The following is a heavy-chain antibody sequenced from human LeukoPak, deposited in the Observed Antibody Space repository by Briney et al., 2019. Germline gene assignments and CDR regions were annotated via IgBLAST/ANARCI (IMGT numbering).Heavy chain of an antibody. CDR2: SDPSRGSA. Sequence: ASVKVSCKTSAYLFSMQWMHWVRQAPGQGLEWMGISDPSRGSAHYAQKFRGRVPMTGDVSTNTVYMELSGLTSDDTGIYFCARDVPRRGIVVPGLLTLIHYHDFHMDVWGTGTSVTVSS. CDR1: AYLFSMQW. CDR3: ARDVPRRGIVVPGLLTLIHYHDFHMDV. J-gene: IGHJ6*03. V-gene: IGHV1-46*01. D-gene: IGHD2-2*01.